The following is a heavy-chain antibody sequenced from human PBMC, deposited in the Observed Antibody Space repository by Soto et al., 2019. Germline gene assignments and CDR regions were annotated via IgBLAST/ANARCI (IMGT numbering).Heavy chain of an antibody. V-gene: IGHV3-23*01. CDR3: AKGGQSYDY. CDR1: GFTFSTYA. Sequence: GGSLRLSCAASGFTFSTYAMSWVRQAPGKGLEWVSAISTSVGSTYYTDSVKGRFTISRDNSKNTLYLQMNSLRAEGTAVYYCAKGGQSYDYWGQGTLVTVSS. D-gene: IGHD3-10*01. CDR2: ISTSVGST. J-gene: IGHJ4*02.